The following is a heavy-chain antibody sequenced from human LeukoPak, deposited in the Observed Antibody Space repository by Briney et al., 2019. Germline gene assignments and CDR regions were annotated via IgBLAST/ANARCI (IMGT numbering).Heavy chain of an antibody. V-gene: IGHV1-18*01. D-gene: IGHD3-22*01. CDR2: ISAYNGNT. CDR1: GYTFTSYG. J-gene: IGHJ4*02. Sequence: ASVKVSCKASGYTFTSYGISCVRQAPGQGLEWMGWISAYNGNTNYAQKLQGRVTMTTDTSTSTAYMELRSLRSDDTAVYYCARDSRIVVATLFDYWGQGTLVTVSS. CDR3: ARDSRIVVATLFDY.